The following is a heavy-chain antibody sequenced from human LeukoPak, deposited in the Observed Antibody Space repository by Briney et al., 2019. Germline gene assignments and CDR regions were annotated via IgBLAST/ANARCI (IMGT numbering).Heavy chain of an antibody. V-gene: IGHV3-48*03. D-gene: IGHD4/OR15-4a*01. CDR2: ISSSGSTI. CDR1: GFTFSSYE. Sequence: GGSLRLSCAASGFTFSSYEMNWVRQAPGKGLEWVSYISSSGSTIYYADSVKGRFTISRDNAKNSLYLQMYSLRAEDTAVYYCARTDYGSLRGAFLIWGQGTMVTVSS. CDR3: ARTDYGSLRGAFLI. J-gene: IGHJ3*02.